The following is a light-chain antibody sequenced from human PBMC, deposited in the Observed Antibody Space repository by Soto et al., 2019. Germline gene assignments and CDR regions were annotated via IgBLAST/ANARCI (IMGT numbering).Light chain of an antibody. CDR3: QQRSNWPT. V-gene: IGKV3-11*01. CDR2: DAS. J-gene: IGKJ5*01. Sequence: EIVLTQSPATLSLSPGERATLSCRASQSVSSYLAWYQQKPGQAPRRLIYDASNRATGIPARFSGTGSGTDFTLTISSLEPEDFAVYYCQQRSNWPTCGQGTRLEI. CDR1: QSVSSY.